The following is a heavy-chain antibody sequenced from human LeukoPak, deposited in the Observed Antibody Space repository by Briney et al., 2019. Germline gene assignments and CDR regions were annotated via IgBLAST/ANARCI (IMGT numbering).Heavy chain of an antibody. V-gene: IGHV1-2*02. J-gene: IGHJ5*02. Sequence: ASVKVSCKASGYTFTGYYMHWVRQAPGQGLEWMGWINPNSGGTNYAQKFQGRVTMTRDTSISTAYMELSRLRSEDTAVYYCAREGAVGSSWDWFDPWGQGTLVTVSS. CDR3: AREGAVGSSWDWFDP. D-gene: IGHD6-13*01. CDR2: INPNSGGT. CDR1: GYTFTGYY.